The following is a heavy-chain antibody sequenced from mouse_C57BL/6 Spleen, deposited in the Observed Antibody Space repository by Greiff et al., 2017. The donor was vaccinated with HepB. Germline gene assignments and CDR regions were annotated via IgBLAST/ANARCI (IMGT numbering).Heavy chain of an antibody. CDR3: ARGNYGYYAMDY. CDR1: GYTFTSYW. V-gene: IGHV1-50*01. D-gene: IGHD2-1*01. CDR2: IDPSDSYT. Sequence: QVQLQQSGAELVKPGASVKLSCKASGYTFTSYWMQWVKQRPGQGLEWIGEIDPSDSYTNYNQKFKGKATLTVDTSSSTAYMQLSSLTSEDSAVYYCARGNYGYYAMDYWGQGTSVTVSS. J-gene: IGHJ4*01.